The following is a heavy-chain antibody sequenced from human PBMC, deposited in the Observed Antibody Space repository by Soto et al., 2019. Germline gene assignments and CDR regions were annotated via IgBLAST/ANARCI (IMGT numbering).Heavy chain of an antibody. CDR3: ARDLYYSSGRYFDHDAFDI. D-gene: IGHD6-19*01. Sequence: QVQLVQSGADVKKPGASVKVSCKASGYNFTSNGISGVRQAPGQGLEGMGWISAHIDRTKYARRFQDRVTMTTETPTSTVYMELGSLRSDDTAVYYCARDLYYSSGRYFDHDAFDIWGQGTGVTVSS. V-gene: IGHV1-18*01. J-gene: IGHJ3*02. CDR2: ISAHIDRT. CDR1: GYNFTSNG.